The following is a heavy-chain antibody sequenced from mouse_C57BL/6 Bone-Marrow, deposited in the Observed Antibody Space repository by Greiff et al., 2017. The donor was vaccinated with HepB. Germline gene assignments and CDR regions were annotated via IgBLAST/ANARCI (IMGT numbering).Heavy chain of an antibody. J-gene: IGHJ4*01. CDR3: ARDDWDYYAMDY. V-gene: IGHV5-4*01. Sequence: EVQLVESGGGLVKPGGSLKLSCAASGFTFSSYAMSWVRQTPEKRLEWVATISDGGSYTYYPDNVKGRFTSSRDNAKNNLYLQMSHLKSEDTAMYYCARDDWDYYAMDYWGQGTSVTVSS. CDR1: GFTFSSYA. CDR2: ISDGGSYT. D-gene: IGHD4-1*01.